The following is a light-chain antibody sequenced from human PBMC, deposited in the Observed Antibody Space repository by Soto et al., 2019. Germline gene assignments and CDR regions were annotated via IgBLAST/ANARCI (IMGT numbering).Light chain of an antibody. CDR3: GSYTTSRTDNYV. CDR1: SSDVGGYNY. CDR2: EVS. V-gene: IGLV2-14*01. J-gene: IGLJ1*01. Sequence: SVLTQPASGSGSLGQSITFSCTGTSSDVGGYNYFSWYQQHPGKAPKLMIYEVSNRPSGVSNRFSGSNSGNKASRTISGRQAEDEDDYYSGSYTTSRTDNYVFGNETKGTV.